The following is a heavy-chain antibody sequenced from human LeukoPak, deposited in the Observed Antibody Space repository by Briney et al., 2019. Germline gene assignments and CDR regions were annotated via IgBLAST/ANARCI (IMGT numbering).Heavy chain of an antibody. CDR3: ARDWSGYCSGGSCPYYFDF. CDR2: ISIYNGNR. Sequence: GASVKVSRKASGYTFTSYGISWVRQAPGQGLEWMGWISIYNGNRNYPQKFQGRVTLTTDTSPSTAYMELRSLTSDDTAVYYCARDWSGYCSGGSCPYYFDFWGQGTLVTVSS. CDR1: GYTFTSYG. J-gene: IGHJ4*02. D-gene: IGHD2-15*01. V-gene: IGHV1-18*04.